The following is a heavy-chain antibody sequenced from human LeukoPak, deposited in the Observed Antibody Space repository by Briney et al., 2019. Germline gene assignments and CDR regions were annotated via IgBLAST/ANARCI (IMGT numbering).Heavy chain of an antibody. CDR1: GFTLSSYS. CDR3: ARSRFSKRGYCSGGSCYPGRYFDY. V-gene: IGHV3-21*01. D-gene: IGHD2-15*01. Sequence: GGSLRLSCAASGFTLSSYSMNWVRQAPGKGLEWVSSISSSSSYIYYADSVKGRFTISRDNAKNSLYLQMNSLRAEDTAVYYCARSRFSKRGYCSGGSCYPGRYFDYWGQGTLVTVSS. CDR2: ISSSSSYI. J-gene: IGHJ4*02.